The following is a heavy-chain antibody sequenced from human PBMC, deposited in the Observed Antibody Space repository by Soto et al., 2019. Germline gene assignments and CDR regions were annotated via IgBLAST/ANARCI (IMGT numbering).Heavy chain of an antibody. D-gene: IGHD6-19*01. V-gene: IGHV4-34*01. CDR1: GGSFSGYY. Sequence: QVQLQQWGAGLLKPSETLSLTCAVYGGSFSGYYWSWIRQPPGNGLEWIGEINHSGSTNYNPSLKSRVTSSVDPSKNQFSLKLSFVTAADTAVYYCSGWYVCGDYYYGMDVWGQGTTVIVSS. J-gene: IGHJ6*02. CDR2: INHSGST. CDR3: SGWYVCGDYYYGMDV.